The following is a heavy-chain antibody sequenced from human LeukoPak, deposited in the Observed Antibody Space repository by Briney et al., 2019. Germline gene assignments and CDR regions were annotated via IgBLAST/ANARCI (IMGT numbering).Heavy chain of an antibody. CDR2: ISGSGGST. CDR1: GFTFSSYA. J-gene: IGHJ4*02. CDR3: AKGLYGDAYPYYFDY. D-gene: IGHD2-8*01. Sequence: GGSLRLSCAASGFTFSSYAMSWVRQAPGEGLEWVSAISGSGGSTWYAGSVKGRFTISRDNSKYTLYLQMNSLRAEDTAVYYCAKGLYGDAYPYYFDYWGQGTLVTVSS. V-gene: IGHV3-23*01.